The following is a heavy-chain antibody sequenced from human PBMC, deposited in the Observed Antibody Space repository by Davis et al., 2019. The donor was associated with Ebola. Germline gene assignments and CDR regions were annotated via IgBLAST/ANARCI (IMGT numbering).Heavy chain of an antibody. J-gene: IGHJ4*02. CDR1: GFTFTDHW. Sequence: GESPKILCAAPGFTFTDHWMTRVRQAPGKGLEWVAFIKQDGSVKSYVDSVKGRFTISRDHAKNSLDLQMNSLRAEDTAMYYCARDRRWLQHDYWGQGTLVTVSS. V-gene: IGHV3-7*01. CDR2: IKQDGSVK. D-gene: IGHD5-24*01. CDR3: ARDRRWLQHDY.